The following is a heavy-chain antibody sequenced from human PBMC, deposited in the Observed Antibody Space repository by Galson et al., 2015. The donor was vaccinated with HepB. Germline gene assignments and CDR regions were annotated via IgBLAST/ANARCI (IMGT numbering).Heavy chain of an antibody. CDR1: GYTFTSYA. J-gene: IGHJ6*03. CDR3: ARGCYDFWSGSGATYYYYYMDV. V-gene: IGHV7-4-1*02. D-gene: IGHD3-3*01. CDR2: INTNTGNP. Sequence: SVKVSCKASGYTFTSYAMNWVRQAPGQGLEWMGWINTNTGNPTYAQGFTGRFVFSLDTSVSTAYLQISSLKAGDTAVYYCARGCYDFWSGSGATYYYYYMDVWGKGTTVTVSS.